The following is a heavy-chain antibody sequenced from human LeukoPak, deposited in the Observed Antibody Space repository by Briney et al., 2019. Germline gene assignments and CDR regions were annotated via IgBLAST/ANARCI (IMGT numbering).Heavy chain of an antibody. CDR3: ARDISSSWYRGDAFDI. D-gene: IGHD6-13*01. Sequence: GGSLRLSCAASGFTFSSYWMHWVRQAPGKGLEWVSSISSSSSYIYYAASVKGRFTISRDNDKNSLYLQMNSLRAEDTAVYYCARDISSSWYRGDAFDIWGQGTMVTVSS. J-gene: IGHJ3*02. CDR2: ISSSSSYI. CDR1: GFTFSSYW. V-gene: IGHV3-21*01.